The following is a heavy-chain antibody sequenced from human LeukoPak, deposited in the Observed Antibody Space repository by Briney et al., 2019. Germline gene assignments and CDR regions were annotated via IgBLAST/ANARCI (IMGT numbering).Heavy chain of an antibody. Sequence: GEYLKISCMGSGYRFTTYWIAWVRQMPGTGLEWIGIIYPGDSDTGYSPSFQGQVTISADKSISTTYLQWSSLKASDTAVYYCAIRLVRDGYNHLAFDIWGEGTMVTVSS. V-gene: IGHV5-51*01. CDR3: AIRLVRDGYNHLAFDI. CDR1: GYRFTTYW. D-gene: IGHD5-24*01. J-gene: IGHJ3*02. CDR2: IYPGDSDT.